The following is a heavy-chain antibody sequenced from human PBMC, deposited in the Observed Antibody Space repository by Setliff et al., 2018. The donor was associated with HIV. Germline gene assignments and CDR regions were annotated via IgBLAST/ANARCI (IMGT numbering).Heavy chain of an antibody. CDR3: ARDLYYYDSGGYYPGNYYGMDV. Sequence: ASVKVSCKASGYTFTSYYVHWVRPAPGQGLEGMGILNPSGDCTAYAQKFQGRVTITADESTSTAYMELSSLRSEDTAVYYCARDLYYYDSGGYYPGNYYGMDVWGQGTTGTVS. CDR1: GYTFTSYY. J-gene: IGHJ6*02. CDR2: LNPSGDCT. V-gene: IGHV1-46*01. D-gene: IGHD3-22*01.